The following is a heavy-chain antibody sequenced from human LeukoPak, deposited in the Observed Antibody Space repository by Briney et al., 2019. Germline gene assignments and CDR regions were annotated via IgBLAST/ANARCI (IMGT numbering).Heavy chain of an antibody. CDR1: GYSFTSYW. D-gene: IGHD4-17*01. V-gene: IGHV5-51*01. CDR3: ARPQTGDPADY. Sequence: GESLRISCKGSGYSFTSYWIGWVRQMPGKGLEWMGIIYPGDSDPRYSPSFQGQVTISADKSISTVYLQWSSLKASNTAMYYCARPQTGDPADYWGQGTLVTVSS. CDR2: IYPGDSDP. J-gene: IGHJ4*02.